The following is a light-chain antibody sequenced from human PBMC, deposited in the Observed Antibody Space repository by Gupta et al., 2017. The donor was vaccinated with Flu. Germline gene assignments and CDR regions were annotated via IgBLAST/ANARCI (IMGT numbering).Light chain of an antibody. CDR3: QYFDGANQVV. V-gene: IGLV6-57*01. Sequence: VTISCTRSSGSIASNYVHWYQQRPGSSPTIVIYEKNQRPYGVPDRFSGSVDSSSNSESLNLSGLKTEDEAYYDCQYFDGANQVVFGGGTKLTVL. CDR1: SGSIASNY. CDR2: EKN. J-gene: IGLJ2*01.